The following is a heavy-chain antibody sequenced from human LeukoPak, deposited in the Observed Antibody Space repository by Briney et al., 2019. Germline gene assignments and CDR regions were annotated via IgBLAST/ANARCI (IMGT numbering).Heavy chain of an antibody. V-gene: IGHV3-11*01. CDR3: ARGGYAHYYGMDV. J-gene: IGHJ6*02. D-gene: IGHD5-18*01. CDR1: GFTFSDYY. Sequence: GGSLRLSCAASGFTFSDYYMSWIRQAPGKGLEWVSYISSSGSTIYYADSAKGRFTISRDNSKNTVYLQMNSLRAEDTAVYYCARGGYAHYYGMDVWGQGTTVTVSS. CDR2: ISSSGSTI.